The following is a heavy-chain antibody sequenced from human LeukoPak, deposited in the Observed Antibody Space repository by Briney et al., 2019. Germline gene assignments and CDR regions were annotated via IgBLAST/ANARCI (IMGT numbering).Heavy chain of an antibody. CDR2: ISDDGRNK. D-gene: IGHD1-1*01. Sequence: GGSLRLSCAASGFTFNNYGMHYVRQAPGKGLEGVAVISDDGRNKKYADSVRGRFTISRDDSNNTLYLQMNSLRAEDTGVYYCAKDRETTASGTFDYWGQGTLVTVSS. CDR1: GFTFNNYG. V-gene: IGHV3-30*18. J-gene: IGHJ4*02. CDR3: AKDRETTASGTFDY.